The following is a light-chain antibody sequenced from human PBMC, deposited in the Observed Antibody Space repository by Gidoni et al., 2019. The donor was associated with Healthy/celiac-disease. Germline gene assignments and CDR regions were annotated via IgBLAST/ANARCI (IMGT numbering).Light chain of an antibody. V-gene: IGKV1-5*03. CDR1: QSISSW. CDR2: KAS. J-gene: IGKJ4*01. Sequence: DIQMTQSPSTLSASVGDRVTITCRASQSISSWLAWYQQKPGKAPKLLIYKASSLESGVPSRFSGSGSGTEFTLTISSLQPDDFATYYCQQYNSYPTFXXXTKXEIK. CDR3: QQYNSYPT.